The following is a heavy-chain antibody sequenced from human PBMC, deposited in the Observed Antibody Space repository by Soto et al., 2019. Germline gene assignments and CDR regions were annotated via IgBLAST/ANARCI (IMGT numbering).Heavy chain of an antibody. V-gene: IGHV3-74*01. Sequence: EVQLVESGGALVQPGGSLRLSCAASGFTFSSYWMHWVRQAPGTGLVWVSRINSDGTITSHADSVKGRFTVSRDNAKNSLYLQMNSLRADDTAVYYCARVGYGNYHFDYCCQGIMVTVSS. D-gene: IGHD4-17*01. CDR3: ARVGYGNYHFDY. J-gene: IGHJ4*02. CDR1: GFTFSSYW. CDR2: INSDGTIT.